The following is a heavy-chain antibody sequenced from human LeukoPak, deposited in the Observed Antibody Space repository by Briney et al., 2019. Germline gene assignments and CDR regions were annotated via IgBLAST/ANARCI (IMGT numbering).Heavy chain of an antibody. J-gene: IGHJ4*02. CDR1: GYTLTELS. D-gene: IGHD3-3*01. CDR3: ATGPSPDREKYYDFWSGYAYDY. CDR2: FDPEDGET. V-gene: IGHV1-24*01. Sequence: GASVKVSCKVSGYTLTELSMHWVRQAPGEGLEWMGGFDPEDGETIYAQKFQGRVTMTEDTSTDTAYMELSSLRSEDTAVYYCATGPSPDREKYYDFWSGYAYDYWGQGTLVTVSS.